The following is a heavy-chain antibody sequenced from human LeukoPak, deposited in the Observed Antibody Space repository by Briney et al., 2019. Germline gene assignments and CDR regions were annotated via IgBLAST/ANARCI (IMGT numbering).Heavy chain of an antibody. J-gene: IGHJ6*03. Sequence: SETLSLTCTVSGGSISSSSYYWGWIRQPPGKGLEWIGSIYYMGSTYYNPSLKSRVTISVDTSKNQFSLKLSSVPAADPAVYYCARHASSSWYSHIGYYSYYMDVWGKGTTVTISS. V-gene: IGHV4-39*01. D-gene: IGHD6-13*01. CDR2: IYYMGST. CDR1: GGSISSSSYY. CDR3: ARHASSSWYSHIGYYSYYMDV.